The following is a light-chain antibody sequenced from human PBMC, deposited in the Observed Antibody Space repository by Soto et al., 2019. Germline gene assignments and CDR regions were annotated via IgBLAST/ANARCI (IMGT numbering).Light chain of an antibody. Sequence: EIVMTQSPDTLSVSPGERATLSCRANESVSSNLAWYQQRPGQAPRRLIYGASTRAAGIPARFSGSGSGTEFTLTISSLQSEDFAVYYCQQYNDWPPLTFGGGTKVEIK. CDR1: ESVSSN. J-gene: IGKJ4*01. CDR2: GAS. V-gene: IGKV3-15*01. CDR3: QQYNDWPPLT.